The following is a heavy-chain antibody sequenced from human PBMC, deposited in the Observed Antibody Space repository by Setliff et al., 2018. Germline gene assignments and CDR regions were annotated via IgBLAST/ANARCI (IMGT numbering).Heavy chain of an antibody. CDR1: GFTSKTYE. CDR3: ARRLPYFGMDV. D-gene: IGHD2-15*01. CDR2: TLTDGITI. V-gene: IGHV3-48*03. Sequence: PGGSLRLSCEASGFTSKTYEMIWVRQAPGKGLERVSKTLTDGITIYSDSVRGLFTIFRDSAKNSLHLQMTSLSAEDTAVSYCARRLPYFGMDVWGQGNTVTVSS. J-gene: IGHJ6*02.